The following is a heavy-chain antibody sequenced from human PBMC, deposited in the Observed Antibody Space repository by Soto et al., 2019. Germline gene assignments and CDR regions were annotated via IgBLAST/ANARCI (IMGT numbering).Heavy chain of an antibody. CDR1: GGTFSTYA. V-gene: IGHV1-69*06. CDR3: ARDRSYGGNSVMGY. CDR2: IIPIFGTA. Sequence: ASVKVSCKASGGTFSTYAISWVRQAPGQGLEWMGGIIPIFGTANYAQKFQGRVTITADKSTSTAYMELSSLRSEDTAVYYCARDRSYGGNSVMGYWGQGTMVTVSS. J-gene: IGHJ4*02. D-gene: IGHD4-17*01.